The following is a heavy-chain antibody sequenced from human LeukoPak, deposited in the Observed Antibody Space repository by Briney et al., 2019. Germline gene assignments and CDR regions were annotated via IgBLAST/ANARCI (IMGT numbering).Heavy chain of an antibody. D-gene: IGHD6-19*01. J-gene: IGHJ6*02. CDR1: GGSISSSNW. Sequence: SGTLSLTCAVSGGSISSSNWWSWVRQPPGKGLEWIGEIYHSGSTNYNPSLKSRVTISVDKSKNQFSLKLSSVTAADTAVYYCASRYSSGWYSYYYYYGMDVWGQGTTVTVSS. CDR3: ASRYSSGWYSYYYYYGMDV. V-gene: IGHV4-4*02. CDR2: IYHSGST.